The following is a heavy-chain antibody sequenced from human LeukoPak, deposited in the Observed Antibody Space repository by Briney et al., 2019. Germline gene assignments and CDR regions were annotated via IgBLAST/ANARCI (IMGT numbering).Heavy chain of an antibody. Sequence: SETLSLTCSVSDDSIDRGHWWNWVRQPPGKGLEWIGEIYHSGSTNYNPSLKSRVTISVDKSKNQFSLKLSSVTAADTAVYYCSRLPDPWGQGTLVTVSS. J-gene: IGHJ5*02. CDR3: SRLPDP. CDR2: IYHSGST. CDR1: DDSIDRGHW. V-gene: IGHV4-4*02.